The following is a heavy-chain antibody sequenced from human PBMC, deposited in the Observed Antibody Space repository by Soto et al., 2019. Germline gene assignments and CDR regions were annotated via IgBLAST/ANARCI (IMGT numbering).Heavy chain of an antibody. Sequence: PGGSLRLSCAASGFTFSSYSMNWVRQAPGKGLEWVSCISSSSSTIYYADSVKGRFTISRDNAKNSLYLQMNSLRDEDTAVYYCARAPHYYDILTGPTDYWGQGTLVTVSS. CDR3: ARAPHYYDILTGPTDY. J-gene: IGHJ4*02. D-gene: IGHD3-9*01. V-gene: IGHV3-48*02. CDR2: ISSSSSTI. CDR1: GFTFSSYS.